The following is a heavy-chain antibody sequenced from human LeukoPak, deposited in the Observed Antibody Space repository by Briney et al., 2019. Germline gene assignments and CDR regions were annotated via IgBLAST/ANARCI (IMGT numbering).Heavy chain of an antibody. V-gene: IGHV4-39*07. CDR3: ARVTSGTIFGQDSYYYYYYMDV. CDR1: GGSISSSSYY. CDR2: IYYSGST. J-gene: IGHJ6*03. D-gene: IGHD3-3*01. Sequence: PSETLSLTCTVSGGSISSSSYYWGWIRQPPGKGLEWIGSIYYSGSTYYNPSLKSRVTISVDTSKNQFSLELSSVTAADTAVYYCARVTSGTIFGQDSYYYYYYMDVWGKGTTVTVSS.